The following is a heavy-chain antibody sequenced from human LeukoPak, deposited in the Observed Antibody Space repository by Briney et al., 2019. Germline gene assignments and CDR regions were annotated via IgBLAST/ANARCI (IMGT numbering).Heavy chain of an antibody. V-gene: IGHV4-39*07. CDR2: IYYSGST. CDR3: ARDRRLRGWEIIGDAFDI. CDR1: GGSISSSSYY. Sequence: SETLSLTCTVSGGSISSSSYYWGWIRQPPGKGLEWIGSIYYSGSTYYNPSLKSRVTISVDTSKNQFSLKLSSVTAADTAVYYCARDRRLRGWEIIGDAFDIWGQGTMVTVSS. D-gene: IGHD1-26*01. J-gene: IGHJ3*02.